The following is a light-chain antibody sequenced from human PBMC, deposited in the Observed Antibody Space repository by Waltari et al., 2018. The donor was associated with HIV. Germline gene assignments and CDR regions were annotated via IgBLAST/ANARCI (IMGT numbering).Light chain of an antibody. V-gene: IGLV3-9*01. CDR3: QVWDGSTGV. J-gene: IGLJ3*02. CDR1: KIGSKS. Sequence: SYELTQPLSLSVALGQTATFTCGGDKIGSKSVRWYQQRPGQAPVVVIYKDRSRPSGIPERFSAANSGNTATLIISGVQVGDEAVFYCQVWDGSTGVFGGGTKLTVL. CDR2: KDR.